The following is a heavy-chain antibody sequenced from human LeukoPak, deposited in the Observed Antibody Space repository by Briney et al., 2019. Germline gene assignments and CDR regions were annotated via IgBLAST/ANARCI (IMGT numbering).Heavy chain of an antibody. CDR2: INQDGSYK. J-gene: IGHJ4*02. CDR1: GFTFSRFF. CDR3: ARWSEGFDY. Sequence: GGSLRLSCAASGFTFSRFFMSWVRQAPGKGLEWVVNINQDGSYKSYADSVKGRFTISRDNAKNSLYLQINSLRAEDTAIYYCARWSEGFDYWGQGTLVTASS. V-gene: IGHV3-7*04.